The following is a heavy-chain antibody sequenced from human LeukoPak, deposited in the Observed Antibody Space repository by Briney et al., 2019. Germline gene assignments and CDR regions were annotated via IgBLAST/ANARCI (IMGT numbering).Heavy chain of an antibody. Sequence: SETLSLTCAVSGGSFSGYYWSWIRQPPGKGLEWIGEINHSGSTNYNTSLMSRVTISVDTAKNQFSLKLSSVTAADTAVYYCARGNCSGGSCYYDYWGQGTLVTVSS. V-gene: IGHV4-34*01. J-gene: IGHJ4*02. CDR1: GGSFSGYY. D-gene: IGHD2-15*01. CDR2: INHSGST. CDR3: ARGNCSGGSCYYDY.